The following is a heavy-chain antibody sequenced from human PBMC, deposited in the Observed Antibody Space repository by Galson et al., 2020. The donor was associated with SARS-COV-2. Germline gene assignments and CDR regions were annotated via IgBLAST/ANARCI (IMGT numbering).Heavy chain of an antibody. D-gene: IGHD1-26*01. J-gene: IGHJ4*02. CDR3: ATLPQGGARLVDY. V-gene: IGHV3-74*01. Sequence: GGSLRLSCAASGFTFSSYWMHWVRQAPGKGLVWVTRNYSEGSSTSYADSVKGRFTISGDNAKNTLYLQMHSLRAEDTAVYYCATLPQGGARLVDYWGQGTLVTVSS. CDR2: NYSEGSST. CDR1: GFTFSSYW.